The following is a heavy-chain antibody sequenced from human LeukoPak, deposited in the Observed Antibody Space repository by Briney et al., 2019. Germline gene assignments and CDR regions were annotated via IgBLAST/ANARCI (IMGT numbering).Heavy chain of an antibody. CDR2: IYYSGST. V-gene: IGHV4-30-4*01. J-gene: IGHJ4*02. D-gene: IGHD3-22*01. CDR1: GGSISSGDYY. CDR3: ARGPEPSYYDGSGSYYFDY. Sequence: SQTLSLTCTVSGGSISSGDYYWSWIRQPPGKGLEWIGYIYYSGSTYYNPSLKSRVTISVDTSKNQFSLKLSSVTAADTAVYYCARGPEPSYYDGSGSYYFDYWGQGTLVTVSS.